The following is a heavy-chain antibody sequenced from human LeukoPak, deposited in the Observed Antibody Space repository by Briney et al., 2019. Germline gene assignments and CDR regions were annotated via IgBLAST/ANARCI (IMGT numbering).Heavy chain of an antibody. V-gene: IGHV4-34*01. CDR3: ARDAKYYYGSRTYFFFEY. CDR2: INHSGST. D-gene: IGHD3-10*01. Sequence: SETLSLTCAIYSESFSGYFWSWIRQPPGKGLEWIGEINHSGSTNNNPSLKSRVTISVDMSNNQFSLKLSSVTAADTAIYYCARDAKYYYGSRTYFFFEYWGQGTLLSVSS. CDR1: SESFSGYF. J-gene: IGHJ4*02.